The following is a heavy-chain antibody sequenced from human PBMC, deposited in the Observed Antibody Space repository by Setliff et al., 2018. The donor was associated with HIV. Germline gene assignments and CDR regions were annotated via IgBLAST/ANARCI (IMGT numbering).Heavy chain of an antibody. CDR1: GGTSSTHA. D-gene: IGHD3-16*01. V-gene: IGHV1-69*10. CDR2: INSILEIT. CDR3: AGPGGDEAFDI. J-gene: IGHJ3*02. Sequence: SVKVSCKASGGTSSTHAMNWVRQAPGQGLEWIGQINSILEITDYAQKLQGRVTITADGPTNTFYMELSGLRSDDTAVYYCAGPGGDEAFDIWGQGTMVTVSS.